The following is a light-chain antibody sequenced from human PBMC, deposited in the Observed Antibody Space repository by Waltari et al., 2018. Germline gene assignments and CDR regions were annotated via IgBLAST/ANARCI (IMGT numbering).Light chain of an antibody. J-gene: IGKJ1*01. Sequence: EIVLTQSPGTLSLSPGERATLSCRASQSVSSFYLAWYQQKPGQAPRLLIYGASSRATGIPDRFSGSGSGTDFTLTISRLEPEDFAVYYCQQYGSSLWMFGQGTKVDIK. CDR1: QSVSSFY. V-gene: IGKV3-20*01. CDR2: GAS. CDR3: QQYGSSLWM.